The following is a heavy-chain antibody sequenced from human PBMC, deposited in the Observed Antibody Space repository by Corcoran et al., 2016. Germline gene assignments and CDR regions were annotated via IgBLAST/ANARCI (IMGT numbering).Heavy chain of an antibody. CDR1: GGSFSGYY. J-gene: IGHJ4*02. CDR2: INHSGST. CDR3: ARGSVKTTVPQRSLFDY. D-gene: IGHD4-17*01. V-gene: IGHV4-34*01. Sequence: QVQLQQWGAGLLKPSETLSLTCAVYGGSFSGYYWSWIRQPPGKGLEWIGEINHSGSTNYNPSLKSRVTISVDTSKNQFSLKLSSVTAADTAVYYSARGSVKTTVPQRSLFDYWGQGTLVTVSS.